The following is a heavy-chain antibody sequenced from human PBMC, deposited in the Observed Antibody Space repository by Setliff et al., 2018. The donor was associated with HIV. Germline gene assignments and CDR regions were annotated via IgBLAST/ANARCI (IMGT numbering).Heavy chain of an antibody. CDR2: INAGNDNT. CDR1: GYTLTNYA. V-gene: IGHV1-3*01. J-gene: IGHJ4*02. CDR3: ARGYYNSGNYFEY. Sequence: ASVKVSCKASGYTLTNYAMHWVRQAPGQRLEWMGCINAGNDNTKYSQKFQGRVTLTRDTSASTVYLDLSSLRSEDTAIYYCARGYYNSGNYFEYWGQGTLVTVSS. D-gene: IGHD3-10*01.